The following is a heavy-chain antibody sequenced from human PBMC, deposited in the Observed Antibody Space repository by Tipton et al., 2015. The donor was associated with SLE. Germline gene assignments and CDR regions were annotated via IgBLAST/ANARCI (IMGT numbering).Heavy chain of an antibody. D-gene: IGHD2-21*02. V-gene: IGHV4-39*07. Sequence: TLSLTCTVSGGSISSSGYFWVWIRQPPGKGLEWIGSLFYSGSTSYNPSLKSRVTISVDPAKNQFSLKLTSVTAPDTAVYYCARGMVTWRGAIIGVDVWGQGTTVNVSS. CDR1: GGSISSSGYF. J-gene: IGHJ6*02. CDR3: ARGMVTWRGAIIGVDV. CDR2: LFYSGST.